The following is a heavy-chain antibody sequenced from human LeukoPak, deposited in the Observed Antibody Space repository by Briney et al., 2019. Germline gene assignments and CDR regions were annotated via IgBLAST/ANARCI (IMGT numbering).Heavy chain of an antibody. Sequence: GASVKVSCKASGYTFNTYAISWVRQAPGQGLEWVGWISGYTGHTEYAQKFQGRVTMTTDTSTSTAYMELRSLRSDDTAVYYCAREGDYYGSGSQKGYHYYMDVWGKGTTVTVFS. CDR2: ISGYTGHT. J-gene: IGHJ6*03. CDR1: GYTFNTYA. CDR3: AREGDYYGSGSQKGYHYYMDV. D-gene: IGHD3-10*01. V-gene: IGHV1-18*01.